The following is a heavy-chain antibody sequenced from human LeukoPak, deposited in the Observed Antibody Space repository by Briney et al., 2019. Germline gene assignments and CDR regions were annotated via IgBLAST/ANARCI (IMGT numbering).Heavy chain of an antibody. CDR1: GYTFTGYY. CDR3: ARDLGFSSPAPDAFDI. D-gene: IGHD2-2*01. Sequence: ASVKVSCKASGYTFTGYYMHWVRQAPGQGREWMGWVNPNSGGTNYTQKFQGRVTMTRDTSISTAYMELSRLRSDDTAVYYCARDLGFSSPAPDAFDIWGQGTMVTVSS. CDR2: VNPNSGGT. J-gene: IGHJ3*02. V-gene: IGHV1-2*02.